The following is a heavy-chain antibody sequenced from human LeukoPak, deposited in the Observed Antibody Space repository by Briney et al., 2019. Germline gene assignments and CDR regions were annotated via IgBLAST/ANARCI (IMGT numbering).Heavy chain of an antibody. D-gene: IGHD2-21*02. CDR1: GFTFSSHW. Sequence: PGGSLRLSCVTSGFTFSSHWMHWVRQGPGKGLQCIARIKNDATYADCAGSVKGRFTISRDNAKNALYLQMNSLRAEDTALYYCVRDDDFYSIDFWGQGTLVTVSS. V-gene: IGHV3-74*01. CDR3: VRDDDFYSIDF. J-gene: IGHJ4*02. CDR2: IKNDATYA.